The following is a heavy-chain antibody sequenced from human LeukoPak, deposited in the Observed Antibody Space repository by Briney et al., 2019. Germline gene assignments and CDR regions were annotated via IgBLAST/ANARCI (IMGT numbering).Heavy chain of an antibody. CDR3: ARGYCSSTSCHVARHFEY. V-gene: IGHV3-48*02. D-gene: IGHD2-2*01. CDR2: ITSGLVT. CDR1: GFTFNTYG. J-gene: IGHJ4*02. Sequence: GGSLRLSCAASGFTFNTYGMHWVRQAPGKGLEWVSYITSGLVTHYIDSVKGRFTISRDNAKNSLYLQMNSLREEDTAMYYCARGYCSSTSCHVARHFEYWGQGTLVTVSS.